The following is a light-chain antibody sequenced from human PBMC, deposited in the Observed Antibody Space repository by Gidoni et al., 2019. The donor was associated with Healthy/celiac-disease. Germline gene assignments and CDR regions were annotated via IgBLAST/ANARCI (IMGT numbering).Light chain of an antibody. CDR1: SSHIGSNY. J-gene: IGLJ3*02. V-gene: IGLV1-47*01. CDR3: AAWDDRLSGWV. Sequence: QSVLTQPPSASGTPGQRVTISCSGSSSHIGSNYGYWYQQLPGTAPKLLIYRNNQRPSGVPDRFSGSKSGTSASLAISGLRSEDEADYYCAAWDDRLSGWVFGGGTKLTVL. CDR2: RNN.